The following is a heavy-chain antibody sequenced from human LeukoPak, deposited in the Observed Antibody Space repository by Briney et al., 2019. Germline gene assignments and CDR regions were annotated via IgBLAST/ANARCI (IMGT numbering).Heavy chain of an antibody. V-gene: IGHV1-24*01. D-gene: IGHD2-15*01. Sequence: ASVKVSCKVSGYTLTELSLHWVRQAPGKGLEWMGGFDPEDGETIYAQKVKGRVTMTTDTSTSTAYMELRSLKSDDTAVYYCARASYCSGGSCYSDYWGQGTLVTVSS. CDR1: GYTLTELS. CDR3: ARASYCSGGSCYSDY. J-gene: IGHJ4*02. CDR2: FDPEDGET.